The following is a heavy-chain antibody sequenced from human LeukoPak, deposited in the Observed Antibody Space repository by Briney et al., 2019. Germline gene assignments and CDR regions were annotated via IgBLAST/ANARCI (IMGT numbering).Heavy chain of an antibody. CDR2: IKQDGSEK. Sequence: PGGSLRLSCAASGLTFSSYWMSWVRQAPGKGLEWVANIKQDGSEKHYVDSVKGRFTISRDNAKNSLYLQMNSLRAKDTAVYYCAREDTAMVRSFDYWGQGTLVTVSS. CDR3: AREDTAMVRSFDY. V-gene: IGHV3-7*04. J-gene: IGHJ4*02. CDR1: GLTFSSYW. D-gene: IGHD5-18*01.